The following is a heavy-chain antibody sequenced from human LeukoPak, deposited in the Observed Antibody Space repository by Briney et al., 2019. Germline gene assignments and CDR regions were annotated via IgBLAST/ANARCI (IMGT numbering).Heavy chain of an antibody. V-gene: IGHV1-69*05. CDR1: GGTFSSYA. D-gene: IGHD6-19*01. J-gene: IGHJ3*02. CDR2: IIPIFGTA. CDR3: AREWLVLGSDAFDI. Sequence: ASVKVSCKASGGTFSSYAISWVRQAPGQGLEWMGGIIPIFGTANYAQKFQGRVTITTDESTSTAYMELSSLRSEDTAVYYCAREWLVLGSDAFDIWGQGTVVTVSS.